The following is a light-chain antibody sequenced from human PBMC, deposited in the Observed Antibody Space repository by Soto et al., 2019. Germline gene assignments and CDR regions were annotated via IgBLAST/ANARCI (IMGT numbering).Light chain of an antibody. J-gene: IGKJ4*01. V-gene: IGKV3-20*01. CDR3: QQYDSSPLT. CDR2: GAS. Sequence: EIVLTQSPGTLSLSPGERATLSCRASQSVSSSFLAWYQQKPGQAPRLLIYGASSRATGIPDRFSGSGSGTDFTLTISRLEPEEVAVYYCQQYDSSPLTFGGGTKVEI. CDR1: QSVSSSF.